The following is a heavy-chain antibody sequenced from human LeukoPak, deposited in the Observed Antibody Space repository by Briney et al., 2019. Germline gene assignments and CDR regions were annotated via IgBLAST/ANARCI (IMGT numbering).Heavy chain of an antibody. J-gene: IGHJ6*02. V-gene: IGHV3-11*01. Sequence: GGSLRLSCAASGFTFSDYYMSWIRQAPGKGLEWVSYISSSGSTIYYADSVKGRFTISRDNAKNSLYPQMNSLRAEDTAVYYWARSSSSHYYYSVRDFWGQGTRFTVSS. CDR3: ARSSSSHYYYSVRDF. CDR1: GFTFSDYY. D-gene: IGHD6-13*01. CDR2: ISSSGSTI.